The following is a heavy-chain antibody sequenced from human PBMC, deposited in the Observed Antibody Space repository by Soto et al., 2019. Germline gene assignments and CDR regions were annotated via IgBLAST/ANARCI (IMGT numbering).Heavy chain of an antibody. CDR2: IYYSGSP. D-gene: IGHD3-22*01. J-gene: IGHJ6*02. CDR3: ARHVGDSSDYYMYYGMDV. CDR1: AGSISSTTYY. V-gene: IGHV4-39*01. Sequence: SETLSLTCIVSAGSISSTTYYWGWIRQPPGKGLEWIGSIYYSGSPSYNPSLKSRVTISVDASKDQFSLRLSSVTAADTAVYYFARHVGDSSDYYMYYGMDVWGQGTTVTVSS.